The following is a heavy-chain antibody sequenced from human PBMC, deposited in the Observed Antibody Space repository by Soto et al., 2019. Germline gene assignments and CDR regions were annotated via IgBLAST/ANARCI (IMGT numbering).Heavy chain of an antibody. Sequence: QLQLQESGPGLVKPSETLSLTCTVSGGSISSNNYYWGWIRQPPGKGLEWIGSIYYSGSTYYNPSHKSRVTISVDTSKNQFSLKLSSVTAADTAVYYCARRGSGSYSDYWGQGTLVTVSS. CDR2: IYYSGST. V-gene: IGHV4-39*01. CDR1: GGSISSNNYY. J-gene: IGHJ4*02. D-gene: IGHD1-26*01. CDR3: ARRGSGSYSDY.